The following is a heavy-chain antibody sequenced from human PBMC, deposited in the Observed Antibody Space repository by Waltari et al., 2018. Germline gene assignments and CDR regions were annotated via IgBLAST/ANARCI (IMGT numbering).Heavy chain of an antibody. D-gene: IGHD3-10*01. CDR2: ISSSGINI. J-gene: IGHJ4*02. CDR1: GFTFNTYS. CDR3: ARGPFTMVRGVIDY. V-gene: IGHV3-21*01. Sequence: EVQLVESGGGLVKPGGSLRLSCAASGFTFNTYSMNWVRQAPGKGLEWVSSISSSGINIYYADSVKGRFTISRDNTKNSLYLQMNSLRAEDTAVYYCARGPFTMVRGVIDYWGQGTLVTVSS.